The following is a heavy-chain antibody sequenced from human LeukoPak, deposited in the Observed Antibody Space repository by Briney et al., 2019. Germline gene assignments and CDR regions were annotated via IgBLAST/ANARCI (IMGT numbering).Heavy chain of an antibody. CDR1: GFTFGSYG. CDR2: IRYDGSNK. V-gene: IGHV3-30*02. Sequence: PGGSLRLSCAASGFTFGSYGMHWVRHAPGKGLEWVAFIRYDGSNKYYADSVKGRFTISRDHSKNTLYLQMNSLRAEDTAVYYCAKDPPLGGTIFGVVANDAFDIWGQGTMVTVSS. D-gene: IGHD3-3*01. CDR3: AKDPPLGGTIFGVVANDAFDI. J-gene: IGHJ3*02.